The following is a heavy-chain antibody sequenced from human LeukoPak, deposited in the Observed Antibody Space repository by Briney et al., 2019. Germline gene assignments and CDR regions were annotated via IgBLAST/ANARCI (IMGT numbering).Heavy chain of an antibody. CDR2: IRYDGSNK. CDR1: GFTFSSYG. D-gene: IGHD2-15*01. Sequence: GGSLRLSGAASGFTFSSYGVHWVRQAPGKGLEWVAFIRYDGSNKYYADSVKGRFTISRDNSKNTLYLQMNSLRAEDTAVYYCAKDAPYCSGGSCYSVFDYWGQGTLVTVSS. J-gene: IGHJ4*02. CDR3: AKDAPYCSGGSCYSVFDY. V-gene: IGHV3-30*02.